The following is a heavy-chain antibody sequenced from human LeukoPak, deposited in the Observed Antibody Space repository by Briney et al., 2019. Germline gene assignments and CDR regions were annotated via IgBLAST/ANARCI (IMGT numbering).Heavy chain of an antibody. CDR1: GATFSSYA. D-gene: IGHD2-2*02. CDR3: ARSLGYCSSTSCYTQYYYYYYMDV. J-gene: IGHJ6*03. Sequence: SVKVSCTASGATFSSYAISWVRQPPGQGLEWMGGIIPIFGTANYAQKFQGRVTSTTDESTSTAYMELSSLRSEDTAVYYCARSLGYCSSTSCYTQYYYYYYMDVWGKGTTVTVSS. V-gene: IGHV1-69*05. CDR2: IIPIFGTA.